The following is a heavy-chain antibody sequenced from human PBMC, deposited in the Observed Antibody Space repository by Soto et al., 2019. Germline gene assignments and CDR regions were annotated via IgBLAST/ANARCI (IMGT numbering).Heavy chain of an antibody. J-gene: IGHJ3*02. CDR3: ARYSGSYRPAFDI. D-gene: IGHD1-26*01. V-gene: IGHV4-30-4*01. CDR1: VGSISSGDYY. Sequence: SLTCTVSVGSISSGDYYWSWSRQPPGKGLEWIGYIYYSGSTYYNPSLKSRVTISVDTSKNQFSLKLSSVTAADTAVYYCARYSGSYRPAFDIWGQGTMVTVSS. CDR2: IYYSGST.